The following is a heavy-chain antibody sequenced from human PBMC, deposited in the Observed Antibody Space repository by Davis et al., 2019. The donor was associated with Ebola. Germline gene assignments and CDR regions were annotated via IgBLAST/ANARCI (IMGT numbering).Heavy chain of an antibody. J-gene: IGHJ6*02. CDR3: TRRGCSSTSCYSDYYYYGMDV. V-gene: IGHV3-48*03. D-gene: IGHD2-2*01. CDR1: GFTFSSYE. CDR2: ISSSGSTI. Sequence: GGSLRLSCAASGFTFSSYEMNWVRQAPGKGLEWVSYISSSGSTIYYADSVKGRFTISRDNSKNTAYLQMNSLKTEDTAVYYCTRRGCSSTSCYSDYYYYGMDVWGQGTTVTVSS.